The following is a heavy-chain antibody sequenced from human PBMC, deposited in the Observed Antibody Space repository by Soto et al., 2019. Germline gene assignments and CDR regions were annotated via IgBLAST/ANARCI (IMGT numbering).Heavy chain of an antibody. Sequence: GGSLRLSCAASGFTFSSYAMHWVRQAPGKGLEWVAVISYDGSNKYYADSVKGRFTISRDNSKNTLYLQMNSLRAEDTAVYYCARERDYSSSSNYGMDVWGQGTTVTVSS. CDR2: ISYDGSNK. CDR1: GFTFSSYA. V-gene: IGHV3-30-3*01. CDR3: ARERDYSSSSNYGMDV. J-gene: IGHJ6*02. D-gene: IGHD6-13*01.